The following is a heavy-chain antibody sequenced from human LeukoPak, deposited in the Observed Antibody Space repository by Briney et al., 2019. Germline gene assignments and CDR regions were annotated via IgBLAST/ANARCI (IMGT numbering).Heavy chain of an antibody. J-gene: IGHJ4*02. Sequence: GGSLRLSCAASGFTFSSYGMHWVRQAPGKGLEWVAVISYDGNNKYYADSVKGRFTISRDNSKNTLYLQMNSLRAEDTAVYYCAKDRYTAMAELLADYWGQGTLVTVSS. CDR1: GFTFSSYG. V-gene: IGHV3-30*18. D-gene: IGHD5-18*01. CDR2: ISYDGNNK. CDR3: AKDRYTAMAELLADY.